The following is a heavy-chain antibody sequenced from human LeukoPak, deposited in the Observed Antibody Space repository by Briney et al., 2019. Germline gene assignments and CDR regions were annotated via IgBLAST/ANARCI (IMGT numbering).Heavy chain of an antibody. J-gene: IGHJ4*02. CDR2: IIPIFGTA. CDR3: ARAQVGGDSSSWYYFDY. V-gene: IGHV1-69*13. Sequence: SVKVSCKACGGTFSSYAISWVGQAPGQGLEWMGGIIPIFGTANYAQKFQGRVTITADESTSTAYMELSSLRSEDTAVYYCARAQVGGDSSSWYYFDYWGQGTLVTVSS. D-gene: IGHD6-13*01. CDR1: GGTFSSYA.